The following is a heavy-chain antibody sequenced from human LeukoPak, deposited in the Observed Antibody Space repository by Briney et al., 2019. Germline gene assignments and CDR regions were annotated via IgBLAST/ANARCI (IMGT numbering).Heavy chain of an antibody. V-gene: IGHV3-7*01. CDR3: ARDSRGSGYSNFDY. CDR1: GFTLSSYW. Sequence: PGGSLRLSCAASGFTLSSYWMSWVRQAPGKGLEWVANIKQDGSEKYYVDSVKGRFTISRDNAKNSLYLQMNSLRAEDTAVYYCARDSRGSGYSNFDYWGQGTLVTVSS. D-gene: IGHD3-22*01. J-gene: IGHJ4*02. CDR2: IKQDGSEK.